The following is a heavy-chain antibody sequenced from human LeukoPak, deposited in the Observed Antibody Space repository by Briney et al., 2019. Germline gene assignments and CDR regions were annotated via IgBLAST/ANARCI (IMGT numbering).Heavy chain of an antibody. CDR3: ARENEYSSFFDY. J-gene: IGHJ4*02. D-gene: IGHD6-6*01. Sequence: PSETLSLTCTVSGGSISSGGYYWSWIRQPPGKGLEWIGYIYHSGSTYYNPSLKSRVTISVDRSKNQFSLKLSSVTAADTAVYYCARENEYSSFFDYWGQGTLVTVSS. CDR1: GGSISSGGYY. CDR2: IYHSGST. V-gene: IGHV4-30-2*01.